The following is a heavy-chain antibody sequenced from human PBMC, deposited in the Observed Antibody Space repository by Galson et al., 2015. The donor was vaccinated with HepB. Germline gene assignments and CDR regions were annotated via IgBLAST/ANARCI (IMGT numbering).Heavy chain of an antibody. CDR1: GFTFSSYG. Sequence: SLRLSCAASGFTFSSYGMHWVRQAPGKGLEWVAVISDDGSNKYYADSVKGRFTISRDNSKNTLYLQMNSRRVEDTAVYYCARVWYDSSGYQPYYFDYWGQVTLVTVSS. V-gene: IGHV3-30*03. CDR3: ARVWYDSSGYQPYYFDY. J-gene: IGHJ4*02. D-gene: IGHD3-22*01. CDR2: ISDDGSNK.